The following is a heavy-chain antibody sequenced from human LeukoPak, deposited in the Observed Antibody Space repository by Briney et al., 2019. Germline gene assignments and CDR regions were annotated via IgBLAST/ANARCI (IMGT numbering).Heavy chain of an antibody. Sequence: GGSLRLSCAASGFTFSSYEMNWVRQAPGKGLEWVSYISSSGSTIYYADSVNGRFTISRDNAKNSLYLQMNSLRAEDTAVYYCAELGITMIGGVWGQGTTVTISS. V-gene: IGHV3-48*03. CDR1: GFTFSSYE. J-gene: IGHJ6*02. CDR3: AELGITMIGGV. D-gene: IGHD3-10*02. CDR2: ISSSGSTI.